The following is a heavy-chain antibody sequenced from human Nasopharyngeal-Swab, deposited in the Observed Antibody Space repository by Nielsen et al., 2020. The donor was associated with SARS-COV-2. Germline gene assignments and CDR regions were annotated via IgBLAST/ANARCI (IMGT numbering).Heavy chain of an antibody. J-gene: IGHJ4*02. CDR2: INPHSRGT. Sequence: WVRQAPGQGLEWMGWINPHSRGTKYAQKFQGRVTMTSDTSINTAYMELRRLRSDDTAVHYCARDDYGDYGYFGHWGQGTLVTVSS. V-gene: IGHV1-2*02. CDR3: ARDDYGDYGYFGH. D-gene: IGHD4-17*01.